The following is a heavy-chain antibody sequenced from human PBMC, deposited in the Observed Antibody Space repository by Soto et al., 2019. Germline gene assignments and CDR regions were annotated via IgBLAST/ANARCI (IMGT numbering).Heavy chain of an antibody. Sequence: GGSLRLSCAASGFTFSGSAMHWVRQASGKGLEWVGRIRSKANSYATAYAASVKGRFTISRDDSKNTAYLQMNSLKTEDTAVYYCTRPVVDCSSTSCYSWSQGTLVTVSS. D-gene: IGHD2-2*01. CDR2: IRSKANSYAT. CDR3: TRPVVDCSSTSCYS. V-gene: IGHV3-73*01. J-gene: IGHJ4*02. CDR1: GFTFSGSA.